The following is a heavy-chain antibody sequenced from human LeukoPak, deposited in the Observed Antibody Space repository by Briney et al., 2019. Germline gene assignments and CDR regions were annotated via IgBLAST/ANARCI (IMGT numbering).Heavy chain of an antibody. Sequence: GGSLRLSCAASGFTFSSYAMSWVRQAPGKGLECVSLITGSGGSTYYADSVKGRFTISRDNSKNTLYLQMNSLRAEDTAIYYCARSWDFDYWGQGTLVTVSS. V-gene: IGHV3-23*01. D-gene: IGHD7-27*01. CDR1: GFTFSSYA. CDR2: ITGSGGST. J-gene: IGHJ4*02. CDR3: ARSWDFDY.